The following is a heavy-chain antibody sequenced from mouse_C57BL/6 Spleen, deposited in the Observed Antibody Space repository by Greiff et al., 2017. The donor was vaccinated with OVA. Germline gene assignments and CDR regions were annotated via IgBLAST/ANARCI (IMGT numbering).Heavy chain of an antibody. CDR3: ARGGYYGPNWYFDV. D-gene: IGHD2-1*01. Sequence: QVQLKQPGAELVKPGASVKLSCKASGYTFTSYWMHWVKQRPGQGLEWIGMIHPNSGSTNYNEKFKSKATLTVDKSSSTAYMQLSSLTSEDSAVYYCARGGYYGPNWYFDVWGTGTTVTVSS. V-gene: IGHV1-64*01. CDR2: IHPNSGST. CDR1: GYTFTSYW. J-gene: IGHJ1*03.